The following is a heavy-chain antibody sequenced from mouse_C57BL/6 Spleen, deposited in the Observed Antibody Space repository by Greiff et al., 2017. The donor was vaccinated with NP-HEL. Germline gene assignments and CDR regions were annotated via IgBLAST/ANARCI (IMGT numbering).Heavy chain of an antibody. CDR3: ARYGSSPGYAMDY. CDR2: IYPRSGNT. Sequence: QVQLQQSGAELARPGASVKLSCKASGYTFTSYGISWVKQRTGQGLEWIGEIYPRSGNTYYNEKFKGKATLTADKSSSTAYMELRILTSEDSAVYFCARYGSSPGYAMDYWGQGTSVTVSS. J-gene: IGHJ4*01. CDR1: GYTFTSYG. V-gene: IGHV1-81*01. D-gene: IGHD1-1*01.